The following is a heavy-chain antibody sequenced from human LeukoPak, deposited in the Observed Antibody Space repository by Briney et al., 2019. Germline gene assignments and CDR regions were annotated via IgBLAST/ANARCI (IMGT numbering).Heavy chain of an antibody. CDR2: IYYSGST. J-gene: IGHJ4*02. D-gene: IGHD1-26*01. CDR1: GGSISSSSYY. Sequence: SETLSLTCTVSGGSISSSSYYWGWIRQPPGKGLEWIGSIYYSGSTYYNPSLKSRVTISVDTSKNQFSLKLSSVTAADTAVYYCARLRWELLFSFDYWGQGTLVTVSS. V-gene: IGHV4-39*01. CDR3: ARLRWELLFSFDY.